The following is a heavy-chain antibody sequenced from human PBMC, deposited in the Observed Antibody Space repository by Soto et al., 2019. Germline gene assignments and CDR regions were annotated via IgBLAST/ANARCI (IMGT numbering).Heavy chain of an antibody. CDR3: AKNWDTTSSSSSH. V-gene: IGHV3-23*01. J-gene: IGHJ4*02. CDR1: GFTFSTYA. Sequence: GGSLRLSCAASGFTFSTYAMSWVRQAPGKGLEWVSAISGTGGSTYYADSVKGRFTISRDNSKNTLYLQMNSLRAEDTAIYYCAKNWDTTSSSSSHWGQGTLVTVSS. CDR2: ISGTGGST. D-gene: IGHD6-6*01.